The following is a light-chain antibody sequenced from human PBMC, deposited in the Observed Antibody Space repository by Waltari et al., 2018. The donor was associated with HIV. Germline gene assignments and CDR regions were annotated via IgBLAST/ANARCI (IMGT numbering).Light chain of an antibody. V-gene: IGLV1-40*01. CDR1: SSNIGAGYE. CDR2: GNT. CDR3: QSYDSSLSGYV. Sequence: QSVLTQPPSVSGAPGQRVTIPCTGSSSNIGAGYEVNWYQQLPGTAPKLLIYGNTNRPSGVPDRFSGSKSGTSASLAITGLLVEDEADYYCQSYDSSLSGYVFGTGTKVTVL. J-gene: IGLJ1*01.